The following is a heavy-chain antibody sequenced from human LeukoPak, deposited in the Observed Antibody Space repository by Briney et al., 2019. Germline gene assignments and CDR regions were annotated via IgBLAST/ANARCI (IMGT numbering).Heavy chain of an antibody. J-gene: IGHJ4*02. CDR1: GFAISDYS. CDR2: ISSSSNKV. V-gene: IGHV3-48*01. D-gene: IGHD2-21*02. Sequence: GGSLRLSCAASGFAISDYSMNWVRQVPGKGLEWASYISSSSNKVYYADSVKGRFTISRDNAKNSLFLQMNSLRADDTAVYYCARNFYCGGDCAISYFDYWGQRTLVTVSS. CDR3: ARNFYCGGDCAISYFDY.